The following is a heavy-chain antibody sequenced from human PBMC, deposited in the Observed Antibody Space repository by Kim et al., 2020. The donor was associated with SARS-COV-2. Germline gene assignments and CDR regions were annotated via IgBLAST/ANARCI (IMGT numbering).Heavy chain of an antibody. CDR3: ARDGPYYDSSGYYATIDY. Sequence: KSRFTISRDNAKNSLYLQMNSLRAEDTAVYYCARDGPYYDSSGYYATIDYWGQGTLVTVSS. D-gene: IGHD3-22*01. J-gene: IGHJ4*02. V-gene: IGHV3-11*05.